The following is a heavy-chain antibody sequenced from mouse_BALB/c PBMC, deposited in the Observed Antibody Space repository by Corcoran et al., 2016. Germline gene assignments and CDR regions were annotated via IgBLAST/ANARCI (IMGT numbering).Heavy chain of an antibody. D-gene: IGHD2-4*01. V-gene: IGHV1-81*01. CDR3: ASRTYYDPYYYAMDD. Sequence: QVQLQQSGPELVKPGASVKMSCKASGYTFTDYVISWVKQRTGQGLEWIGEIYPGSGSSYYSEKFKDKATLTADKSSNTAYMQLSSLTSEDSAVYSCASRTYYDPYYYAMDDWGQGTSVTVSS. CDR2: IYPGSGSS. CDR1: GYTFTDYV. J-gene: IGHJ4*01.